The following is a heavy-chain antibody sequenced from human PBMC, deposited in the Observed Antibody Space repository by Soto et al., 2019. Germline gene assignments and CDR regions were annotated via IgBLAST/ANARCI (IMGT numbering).Heavy chain of an antibody. J-gene: IGHJ6*02. D-gene: IGHD3-22*01. Sequence: SETLSLTCTVSGGSVSSGSYYWSWIRQPPGKGLEWIGYIYYSGSTNYNPSLKSRVTISVDTSKNQFSLKLSSVTAADTAVYNCARPPHSYDSSSGMDVWGQGTTVTVSS. CDR3: ARPPHSYDSSSGMDV. V-gene: IGHV4-61*01. CDR1: GGSVSSGSYY. CDR2: IYYSGST.